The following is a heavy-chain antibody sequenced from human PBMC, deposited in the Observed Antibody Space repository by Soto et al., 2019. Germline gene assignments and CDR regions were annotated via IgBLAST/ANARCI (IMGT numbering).Heavy chain of an antibody. D-gene: IGHD3-10*01. J-gene: IGHJ4*01. V-gene: IGHV3-7*01. CDR2: IKTDASEK. Sequence: EEQLVASGGGLVQPGGSLRLSCAASGFTLSSYWMSWVRQAPGKGLEWLATIKTDASEKKYVDSVKGRFTVSRDNAKTSLYLKMDCLRAEDTAVYYCARDSGYCSGSSVNHYLDCWGRGTLVTGSS. CDR3: ARDSGYCSGSSVNHYLDC. CDR1: GFTLSSYW.